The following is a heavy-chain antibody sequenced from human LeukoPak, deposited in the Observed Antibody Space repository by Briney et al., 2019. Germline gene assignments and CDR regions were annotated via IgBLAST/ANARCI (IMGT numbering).Heavy chain of an antibody. CDR3: ARDSGSYSGFDY. Sequence: ASVKVSCKASGYTFSSYYIHWVRQAPGQELEWMGIINPNDGSTSFAQKFQGRVTMTRDTSTSTVYMELSSLRSEDTAVYYCARDSGSYSGFDYWGQGTLVTVSS. CDR1: GYTFSSYY. V-gene: IGHV1-46*01. D-gene: IGHD1-26*01. J-gene: IGHJ4*02. CDR2: INPNDGST.